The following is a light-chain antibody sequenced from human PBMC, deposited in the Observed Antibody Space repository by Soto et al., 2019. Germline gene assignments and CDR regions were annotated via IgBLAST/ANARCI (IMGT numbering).Light chain of an antibody. CDR3: QQYQHSPQT. J-gene: IGKJ2*01. V-gene: IGKV3-20*01. CDR2: GAS. Sequence: EIVLTQSPGTLSLSPGERGTLSCRASLTLNSRYLAWYQQKPGQAPTLLIFGASIRATGISDRFSGSGSGTDFTLPISRLEPDDSAVYYCQQYQHSPQTFGQGTKVDIK. CDR1: LTLNSRY.